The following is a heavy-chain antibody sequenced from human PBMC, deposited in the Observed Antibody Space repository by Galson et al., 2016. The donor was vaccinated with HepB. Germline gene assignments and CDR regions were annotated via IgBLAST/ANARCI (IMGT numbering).Heavy chain of an antibody. Sequence: SVKVSCKASGYTFTSYYTHWVRQAPGQGLEWMGIINPSGGSTSYAQKFQGRVTMTRDTSTSTVYMELSSLRSEDTAVYYCARDSGRIPAAREGNFDYWGQGTLVTVSS. CDR3: ARDSGRIPAAREGNFDY. CDR2: INPSGGST. J-gene: IGHJ4*02. V-gene: IGHV1-46*01. CDR1: GYTFTSYY. D-gene: IGHD2-2*01.